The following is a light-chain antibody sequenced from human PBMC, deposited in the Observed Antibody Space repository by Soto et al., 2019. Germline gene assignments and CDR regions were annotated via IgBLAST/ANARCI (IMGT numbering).Light chain of an antibody. V-gene: IGKV1-27*01. Sequence: DLQMTQSPSSLSASVGDRVAITCRASQDIRIELGWYQQKPGKVPKLLIYAASTLQSGVPSRFSGSGSGTDFTLTISSLQPEDVATYYCQKYNSAPYTFGQGTKLEIK. CDR2: AAS. CDR1: QDIRIE. J-gene: IGKJ2*01. CDR3: QKYNSAPYT.